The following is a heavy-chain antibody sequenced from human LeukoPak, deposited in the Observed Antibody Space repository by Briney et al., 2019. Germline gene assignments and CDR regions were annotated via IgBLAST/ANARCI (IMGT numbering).Heavy chain of an antibody. V-gene: IGHV1-8*01. CDR1: GYTFNMYD. CDR3: ARALSWTTESYYYMDV. Sequence: GASVKVSCKASGYTFNMYDINWVRQAPGQGLEWMGWMNPNSGNTGYAQKFQGRVTMTKNNSITTVYMELSSLRSEDTAVYYCARALSWTTESYYYMDVWGKGTTVTVSS. CDR2: MNPNSGNT. J-gene: IGHJ6*03. D-gene: IGHD3/OR15-3a*01.